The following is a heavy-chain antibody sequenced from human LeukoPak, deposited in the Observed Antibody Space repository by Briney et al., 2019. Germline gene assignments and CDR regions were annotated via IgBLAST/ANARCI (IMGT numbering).Heavy chain of an antibody. CDR1: GFTISSNY. V-gene: IGHV3-53*01. D-gene: IGHD1-26*01. CDR2: IYAGGNT. CDR3: VRGLAASSNY. Sequence: GGSLRLSCAASGFTISSNYMSWVRQAPGKGLEWVSVIYAGGNTNYADSVKGRFTISRDNSKNTVYLQMNSLRAEDTAVYYCVRGLAASSNYWGQGTLVSVSS. J-gene: IGHJ4*02.